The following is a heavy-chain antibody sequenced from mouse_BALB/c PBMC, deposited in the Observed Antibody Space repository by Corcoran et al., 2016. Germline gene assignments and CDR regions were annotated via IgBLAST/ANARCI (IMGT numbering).Heavy chain of an antibody. Sequence: EVHLQQSGPELVKPGASVKITCKASGYTITNYNMDWVRQSHGKSLEWIGDINPRSGGTIYNQKFKGKATLTVDKSSSTAYMELRSLTSEDTAVYYCARWGITTFDYWGQGTTVTVS. J-gene: IGHJ2*01. CDR2: INPRSGGT. V-gene: IGHV1-18*01. CDR3: ARWGITTFDY. CDR1: GYTITNYN. D-gene: IGHD1-1*01.